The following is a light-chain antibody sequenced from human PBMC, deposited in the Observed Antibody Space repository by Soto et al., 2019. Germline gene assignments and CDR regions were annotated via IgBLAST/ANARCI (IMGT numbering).Light chain of an antibody. Sequence: EIVMTQSPATLSVSPGERATLSCRASQSVSSNLAWYQQKPGQAPRLLIYGASTKATGIPARFSGSGSGTEFTLTISSLQSENFAVYYCHQYNDGPAGTFGQGTKVEIK. J-gene: IGKJ1*01. V-gene: IGKV3-15*01. CDR2: GAS. CDR3: HQYNDGPAGT. CDR1: QSVSSN.